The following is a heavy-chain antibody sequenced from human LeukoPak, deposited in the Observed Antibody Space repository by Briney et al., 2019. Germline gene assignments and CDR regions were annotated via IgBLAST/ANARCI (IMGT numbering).Heavy chain of an antibody. CDR3: ARDRKSRHMIVVGEDYFDY. V-gene: IGHV4-4*02. CDR1: GGSISSSNW. CDR2: IYHSGST. J-gene: IGHJ4*02. Sequence: PSETLSLTCAVSGGSISSSNWWSWVRQPPGKGLEWIGEIYHSGSTNYNPSLKSRVTISVDKSKNQFSLKLSSVTAADTAVYYCARDRKSRHMIVVGEDYFDYWGQGTLVTVSS. D-gene: IGHD3-22*01.